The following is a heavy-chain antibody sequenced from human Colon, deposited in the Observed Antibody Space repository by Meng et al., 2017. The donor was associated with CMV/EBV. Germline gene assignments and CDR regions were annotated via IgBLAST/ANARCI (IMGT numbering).Heavy chain of an antibody. CDR2: MDPGSGNS. D-gene: IGHD3-10*01. CDR1: GYSFASYD. CDR3: ARGNSWFVY. J-gene: IGHJ4*02. Sequence: QVKLVQSVAEVKKPGASVKVSCKASGYSFASYDLNWVRLTDGQGLEWVAWMDPGSGNSTHAQRLQGRITLTRDTSTTTAYMELTSLGSEDMAVYFCARGNSWFVYWGQGTLVTVSS. V-gene: IGHV1-8*01.